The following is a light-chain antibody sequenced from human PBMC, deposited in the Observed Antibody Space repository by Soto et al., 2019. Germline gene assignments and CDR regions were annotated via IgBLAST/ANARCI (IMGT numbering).Light chain of an antibody. J-gene: IGKJ1*01. CDR2: GAS. CDR1: QSVSNDF. CDR3: QQYGSSPWT. Sequence: EMSLTQAPGILFWSPGERATLSCRASQSVSNDFLAWYQQKPGQAPRLLIYGASTRATDVPDRFSGSGSGADFTLSISRLEPEDFAVYYCQQYGSSPWTFGQGTKVDIK. V-gene: IGKV3-20*01.